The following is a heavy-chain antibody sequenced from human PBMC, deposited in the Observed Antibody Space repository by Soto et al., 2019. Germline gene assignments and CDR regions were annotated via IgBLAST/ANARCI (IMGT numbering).Heavy chain of an antibody. V-gene: IGHV1-18*04. CDR3: ARGTVTSGRWFGP. CDR2: ISTFNGNT. CDR1: ATTFTGYT. D-gene: IGHD4-17*01. Sequence: QVHLVQSGTEVKEPGASVKVSCKASATTFTGYTINWVRQAPGQGLEWMGWISTFNGNTKYAGNSEGRVTMTTNTSTTTDYMELTSLTFVEPAVYFCARGTVTSGRWFGPWGQGTLVSVSS. J-gene: IGHJ5*02.